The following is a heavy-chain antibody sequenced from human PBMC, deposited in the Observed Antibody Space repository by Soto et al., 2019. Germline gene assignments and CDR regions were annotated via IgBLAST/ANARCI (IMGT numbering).Heavy chain of an antibody. Sequence: SETLSLTCTVSGGSVSSGNYYWSWIRQPPGKGLEWIGYFYYTGSTNYNPSLKSRVTISIDASKNQFSLRLSSVTAADTAVYYCARSMHYSDGSNYSPFDYWGHGTLVTVSS. D-gene: IGHD3-22*01. V-gene: IGHV4-61*01. CDR3: ARSMHYSDGSNYSPFDY. J-gene: IGHJ4*01. CDR1: GGSVSSGNYY. CDR2: FYYTGST.